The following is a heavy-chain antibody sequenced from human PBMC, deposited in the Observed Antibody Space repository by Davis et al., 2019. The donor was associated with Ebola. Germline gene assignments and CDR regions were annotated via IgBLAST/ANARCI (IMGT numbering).Heavy chain of an antibody. CDR2: IYYSGST. D-gene: IGHD6-13*01. Sequence: PSETLSLTCTVSGGSISSYYWSWIRQPPGKGLEWIGYIYYSGSTNYNPSLKSRVTISVDTSKNQFSLKLSAVTAADTAVYYCARAIAAAAHYFDYWGQGTLVTVSS. CDR3: ARAIAAAAHYFDY. V-gene: IGHV4-59*01. CDR1: GGSISSYY. J-gene: IGHJ4*02.